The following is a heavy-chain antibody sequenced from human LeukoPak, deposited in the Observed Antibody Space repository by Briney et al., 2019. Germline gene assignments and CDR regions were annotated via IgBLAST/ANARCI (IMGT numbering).Heavy chain of an antibody. CDR1: GFTFSSYG. Sequence: GGSLRLSCAASGFTFSSYGMHWVRQAPGKGLEWVAVISYDGSNKYYADSVKGRFTISRDNSKNTLYLQMNSLRAEDTAVYYCVKDPYLYYDFWSGYYDGMDVWGQGTTVTVSS. D-gene: IGHD3-3*01. CDR2: ISYDGSNK. V-gene: IGHV3-30*18. J-gene: IGHJ6*02. CDR3: VKDPYLYYDFWSGYYDGMDV.